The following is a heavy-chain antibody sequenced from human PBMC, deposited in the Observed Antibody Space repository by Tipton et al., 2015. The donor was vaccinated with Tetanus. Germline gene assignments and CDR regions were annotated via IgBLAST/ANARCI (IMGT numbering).Heavy chain of an antibody. V-gene: IGHV4-39*01. CDR3: ASPYYFLTGGVAY. D-gene: IGHD3-9*01. CDR1: GGSITLSNFY. J-gene: IGHJ4*02. CDR2: IYKSGNT. Sequence: TLSLTCTVSGGSITLSNFYWGWIRQTPGKGLEWIGSIYKSGNTYYNPTLKSRATISADSSKNQFSLRLTSVTATDTAVYYCASPYYFLTGGVAYWGQGILVTVSS.